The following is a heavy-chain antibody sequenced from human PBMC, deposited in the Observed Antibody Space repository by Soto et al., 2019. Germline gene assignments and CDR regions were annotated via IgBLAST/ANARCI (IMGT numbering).Heavy chain of an antibody. CDR2: IKEDGSEK. V-gene: IGHV3-7*02. J-gene: IGHJ4*02. D-gene: IGHD4-17*01. Sequence: GGSLRLSCEVSGFTFTRYWMSWVRQAPGKGLECVANIKEDGSEKYYVDSVKGRFTISRDNAKNSLYLQMNSLRAEDTDVYYCARRYGPGFDYWGQGTLVNVSS. CDR3: ARRYGPGFDY. CDR1: GFTFTRYW.